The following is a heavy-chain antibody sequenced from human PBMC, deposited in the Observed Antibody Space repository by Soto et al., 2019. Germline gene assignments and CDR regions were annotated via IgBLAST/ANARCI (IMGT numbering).Heavy chain of an antibody. CDR2: IDPSGART. D-gene: IGHD4-17*01. V-gene: IGHV1-46*01. CDR1: GYTFISYY. CDR3: ATTIIYGDPGDY. Sequence: QVQVQQSGAEVKEPGASVRISCKASGYTFISYYMHWVRQAPGQGLEWMGIIDPSGARTTYAQRCRGRVTMTWDTSRSTVYMDMTSLRPDDTAVYFCATTIIYGDPGDYWGQGNVVSVSS. J-gene: IGHJ4*02.